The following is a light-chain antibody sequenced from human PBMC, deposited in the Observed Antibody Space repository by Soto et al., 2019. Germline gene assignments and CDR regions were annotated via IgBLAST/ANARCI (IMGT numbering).Light chain of an antibody. J-gene: IGKJ1*01. CDR2: AAS. CDR3: QQSYSTLRT. V-gene: IGKV1-39*01. Sequence: DIQMTHSPSSLSASVGDRVTITFRASQSISSYLNWYQQKPGKAPKLLIYAASSLQSGVPSRFSGSGSGTDFTLTISSLQPEDFATYYCQQSYSTLRTFGQGTKVDIK. CDR1: QSISSY.